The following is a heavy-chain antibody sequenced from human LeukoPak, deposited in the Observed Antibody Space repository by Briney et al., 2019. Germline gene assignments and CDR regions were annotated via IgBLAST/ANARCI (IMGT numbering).Heavy chain of an antibody. CDR1: GGSISSYY. CDR2: VYNSVTA. V-gene: IGHV4-4*07. D-gene: IGHD3-16*01. Sequence: PSETLSLTCTVSGGSISSYYWSWIRQPAGKGLEWIGRVYNSVTADYNPSLQSRVTMSIDRSKIQFSLKLRSVTAADTAVYYCARITGGAWTSFDYWGQGILVTVSS. J-gene: IGHJ4*02. CDR3: ARITGGAWTSFDY.